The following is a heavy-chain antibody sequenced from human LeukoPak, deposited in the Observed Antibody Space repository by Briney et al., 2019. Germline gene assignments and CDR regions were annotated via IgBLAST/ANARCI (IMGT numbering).Heavy chain of an antibody. D-gene: IGHD2-2*01. J-gene: IGHJ3*02. CDR3: TRFVDRTTTDAFDI. CDR1: XTFGDYA. Sequence: XTFGDYAMXWVRQXPXKGLXXXXXXXXKAYGCTTEYAASVKGRFTISRDDSKSIAYLQMNSLKTEDTAVYYCTRFVDRTTTDAFDIWGQGTMVTVSS. V-gene: IGHV3-49*04. CDR2: XXXKAYGCTT.